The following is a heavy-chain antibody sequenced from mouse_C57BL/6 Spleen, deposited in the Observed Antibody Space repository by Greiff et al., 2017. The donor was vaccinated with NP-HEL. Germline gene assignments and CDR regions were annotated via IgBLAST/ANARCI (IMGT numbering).Heavy chain of an antibody. V-gene: IGHV1-54*01. CDR3: ARDYGSSDYFDY. Sequence: QVQLKESGAELVRPGTSVKVSCKASGYAFTNYLIEWVKQRPGQGLEWIGVINPGSGGTNYNEKFKGKATLTADKSSSTAYMQLSSLTSEDSAVYFCARDYGSSDYFDYWGQGTTLTVSS. CDR1: GYAFTNYL. D-gene: IGHD1-1*01. CDR2: INPGSGGT. J-gene: IGHJ2*01.